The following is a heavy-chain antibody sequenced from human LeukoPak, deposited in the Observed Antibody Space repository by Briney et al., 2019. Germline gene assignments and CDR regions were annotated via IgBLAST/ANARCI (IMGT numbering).Heavy chain of an antibody. J-gene: IGHJ4*02. V-gene: IGHV1-2*06. CDR1: GYTFTGYY. CDR3: ARVGLAYCGGDCTNLFDY. Sequence: ASVKVSCTASGYTFTGYYIHWVRQAPGQGLEWMGRTNPNSGGTNYAQKFQGRVTMTRDTSISTAYMELSRLRSDDTAVYYCARVGLAYCGGDCTNLFDYWGQGTLVTVSS. D-gene: IGHD2-21*02. CDR2: TNPNSGGT.